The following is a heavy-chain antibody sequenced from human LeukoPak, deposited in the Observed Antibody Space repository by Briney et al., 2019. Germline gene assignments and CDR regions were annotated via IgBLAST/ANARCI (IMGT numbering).Heavy chain of an antibody. CDR2: INPSGGST. V-gene: IGHV1-46*01. Sequence: ASVKVSCKASGYTFTSYGISWVRQAPGQGLEWMGIINPSGGSTSYAQKFQGRVTMTRDMSTSTVYMELSSLRSEDTAVYYCARAALAAAGTFYYYYMDVWGKGTTVTVSS. CDR1: GYTFTSYG. CDR3: ARAALAAAGTFYYYYMDV. J-gene: IGHJ6*03. D-gene: IGHD6-13*01.